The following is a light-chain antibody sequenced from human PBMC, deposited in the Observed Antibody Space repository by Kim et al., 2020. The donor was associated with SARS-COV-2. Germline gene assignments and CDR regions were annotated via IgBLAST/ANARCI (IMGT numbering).Light chain of an antibody. CDR2: KAS. V-gene: IGKV1-5*03. J-gene: IGKJ1*01. CDR3: QQYDTYPWT. CDR1: HYITRR. Sequence: GAGVTSTCPARHYITRRLSWYQKKPGKAPKLLISKASTVASGVPSSFSGSGSGTDFTLTISRLQPDDFASYYCQQYDTYPWTFGQGTKVDIK.